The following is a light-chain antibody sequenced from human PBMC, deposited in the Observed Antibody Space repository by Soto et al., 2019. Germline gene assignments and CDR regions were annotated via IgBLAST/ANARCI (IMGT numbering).Light chain of an antibody. Sequence: IQMTQSPSTLSASVGDRVTITCRASQSISSWLAWYQQKPGKAPKLLIYKASSLESGVPSRFSGSGSGTEFTLTISSLEPEDFAVYYCQQRSNWPTFGQGTRLEIK. V-gene: IGKV1-5*03. CDR1: QSISSW. CDR2: KAS. CDR3: QQRSNWPT. J-gene: IGKJ5*01.